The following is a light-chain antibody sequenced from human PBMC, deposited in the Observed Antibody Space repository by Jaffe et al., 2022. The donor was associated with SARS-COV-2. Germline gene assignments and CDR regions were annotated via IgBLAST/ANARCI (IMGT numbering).Light chain of an antibody. Sequence: QSVLTQPPSASGTPGQRVTISCSGSSSNIGRNDVTWHQQLPGTAPDLLIYGDNQRPSGVPDRFSVSKSGTSASLAIYGLQSVDEADYFCAAWDDSLTGWVFGGGTKLTVL. J-gene: IGLJ3*02. CDR1: SSNIGRND. CDR3: AAWDDSLTGWV. V-gene: IGLV1-44*01. CDR2: GDN.